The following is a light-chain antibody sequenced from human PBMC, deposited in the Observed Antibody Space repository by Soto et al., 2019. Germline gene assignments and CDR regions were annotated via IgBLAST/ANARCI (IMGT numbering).Light chain of an antibody. V-gene: IGKV1-5*03. CDR1: QSINIW. J-gene: IGKJ1*01. Sequence: DIPMTQSPSTLSASVGDRVTITCRASQSINIWLAWYQQKPGRAPNLLIYKASTLESGVPSRFSGSGSGTEFTLTISSLQPDDFATYYCQQYNDYWTFGQGTKVDI. CDR2: KAS. CDR3: QQYNDYWT.